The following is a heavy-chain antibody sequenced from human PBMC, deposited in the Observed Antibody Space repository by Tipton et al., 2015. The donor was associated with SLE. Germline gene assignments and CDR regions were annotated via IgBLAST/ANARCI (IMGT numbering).Heavy chain of an antibody. CDR1: GFIFSNSW. CDR2: IEQDGSEK. J-gene: IGHJ6*03. Sequence: SLRLSCAASGFIFSNSWMNWVRQAPGKGLEWVANIEQDGSEKNYVDSVKGRFTISRDNAKNSLFLQMNSLRAEDTAVYFCARDHYYYDTTVNDYNYSYMEVWGKGTTVTVSS. V-gene: IGHV3-7*01. CDR3: ARDHYYYDTTVNDYNYSYMEV. D-gene: IGHD3-22*01.